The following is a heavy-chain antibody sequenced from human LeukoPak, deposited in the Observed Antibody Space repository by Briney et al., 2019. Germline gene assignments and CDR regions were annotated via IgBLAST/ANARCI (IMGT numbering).Heavy chain of an antibody. Sequence: PSETLSLTCTVSGGSISSSSYYWGWIRQPPGKGLEWIGSIYYSGSTYYNPSLKSRVTISVDTSKNQFSLKLSSVTAADTAVYYCARQSITIFGVVQYYFDYWGQGTLVTVSS. CDR2: IYYSGST. CDR3: ARQSITIFGVVQYYFDY. CDR1: GGSISSSSYY. V-gene: IGHV4-39*01. J-gene: IGHJ4*02. D-gene: IGHD3-3*01.